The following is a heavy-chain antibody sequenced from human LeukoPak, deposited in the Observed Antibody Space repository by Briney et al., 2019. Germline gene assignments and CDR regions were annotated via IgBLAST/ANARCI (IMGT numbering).Heavy chain of an antibody. CDR2: ITPIFGTA. J-gene: IGHJ4*02. Sequence: ASVKVSCKASGGTFSSYAISWVRQAPGQGLEWMGGITPIFGTANYAQKFQGRVTITADESTSTAYMELSSLRSEDTAVYYCAREVERGYDFWSGYSYYFDYWGRGTLVTVSS. D-gene: IGHD3-3*01. CDR3: AREVERGYDFWSGYSYYFDY. V-gene: IGHV1-69*13. CDR1: GGTFSSYA.